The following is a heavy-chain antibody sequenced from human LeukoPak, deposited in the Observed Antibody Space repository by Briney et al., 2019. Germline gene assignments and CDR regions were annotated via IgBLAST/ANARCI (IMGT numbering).Heavy chain of an antibody. D-gene: IGHD1/OR15-1a*01. CDR1: GFTFSSYG. CDR2: ISYDGSNK. CDR3: AKESRSQREQPRDAFDI. V-gene: IGHV3-30*18. Sequence: GGSLRLSCAASGFTFSSYGMHWVRQAPGKGLEWVAVISYDGSNKYYADSVKGRFTISRDNSKNTLYLQMNSLRAEDTAVYYCAKESRSQREQPRDAFDIWGQGTMVTVSS. J-gene: IGHJ3*02.